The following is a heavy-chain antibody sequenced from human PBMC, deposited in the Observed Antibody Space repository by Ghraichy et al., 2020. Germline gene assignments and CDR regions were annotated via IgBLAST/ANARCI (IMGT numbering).Heavy chain of an antibody. CDR1: GFTFSSYA. CDR3: AKGMGYGSGSTLFDP. V-gene: IGHV3-23*01. D-gene: IGHD3-10*01. J-gene: IGHJ5*02. CDR2: ISGSGGST. Sequence: GGALRLSCAASGFTFSSYAMTWVRQAPGKGLEWVSAISGSGGSTYYADSVKGRFTISRDNSKNTLYLQMNSLRAEDTAVYYCAKGMGYGSGSTLFDPWGQGTLVTVSS.